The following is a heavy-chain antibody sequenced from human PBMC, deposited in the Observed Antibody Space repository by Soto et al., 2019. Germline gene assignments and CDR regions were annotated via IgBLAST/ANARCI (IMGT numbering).Heavy chain of an antibody. CDR3: ARHETYCTSRSCSQGFDF. J-gene: IGHJ4*01. CDR2: IYPSGMP. V-gene: IGHV4-30-2*01. Sequence: PSETLSLTCTVSGGSISNAAYSWSWIRQPPGKGLEWIGYIYPSGMPFYNPSLRSRVTISIDRSNDQFSLNLKSVTAADTAIYYCARHETYCTSRSCSQGFDFWGHGTLVTVSS. D-gene: IGHD2-15*01. CDR1: GGSISNAAYS.